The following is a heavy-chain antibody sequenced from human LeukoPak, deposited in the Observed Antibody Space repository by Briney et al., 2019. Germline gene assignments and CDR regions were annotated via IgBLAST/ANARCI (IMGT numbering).Heavy chain of an antibody. V-gene: IGHV5-51*01. CDR1: GYNFTNFW. J-gene: IGHJ4*02. Sequence: GESLKISCKGSGYNFTNFWIGWVRQMPGKGLEWMGIIYPGDSNIRYSPSFQGQVTISADKSINTAYLQWSSLKASDTAMYYCARLSGRGYSYGYFDYWGQGTLVTVSS. CDR3: ARLSGRGYSYGYFDY. CDR2: IYPGDSNI. D-gene: IGHD5-18*01.